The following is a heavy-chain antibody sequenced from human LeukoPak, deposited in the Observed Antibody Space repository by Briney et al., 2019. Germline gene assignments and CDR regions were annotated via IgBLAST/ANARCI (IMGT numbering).Heavy chain of an antibody. Sequence: SVKVSCKASGGTFSSYAISWVRQAPGQGLEWMGGIIPIFGTANYAQKFQGRVTITADESTSTAYVELSSLRSEDTAVYYCARRYCSSTSCSFPHDYWGQGTLVTVSS. CDR3: ARRYCSSTSCSFPHDY. CDR1: GGTFSSYA. CDR2: IIPIFGTA. D-gene: IGHD2-2*01. V-gene: IGHV1-69*13. J-gene: IGHJ4*02.